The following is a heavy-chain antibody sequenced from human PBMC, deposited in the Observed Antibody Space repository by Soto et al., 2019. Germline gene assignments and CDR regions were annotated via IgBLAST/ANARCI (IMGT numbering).Heavy chain of an antibody. J-gene: IGHJ4*02. D-gene: IGHD6-19*01. CDR3: ARTLPGIAVAVDYFDY. CDR2: ISAYNGNT. Sequence: ASVKVSCKASGYTFTSYGISWVRQAPGQGLEWMGWISAYNGNTNYAQKLQGRVTMTTDTSTSTAYMELRSLRSDDTAMYYCARTLPGIAVAVDYFDYWGQGTLVTVSS. CDR1: GYTFTSYG. V-gene: IGHV1-18*01.